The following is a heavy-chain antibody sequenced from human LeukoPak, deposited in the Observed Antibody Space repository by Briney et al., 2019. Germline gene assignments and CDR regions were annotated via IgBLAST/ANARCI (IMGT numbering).Heavy chain of an antibody. J-gene: IGHJ4*02. CDR3: ASPSYYYGGRTHNDY. CDR1: GFAFSSYE. Sequence: PGGSLRLSCAASGFAFSSYEMNWVRQAPGKGPEWVSYITGSGSTIYYADSLKGRFTISRDNAKNSLYLEMNSLRVEDTAVYYCASPSYYYGGRTHNDYWGQGTLVTVSS. D-gene: IGHD4-23*01. V-gene: IGHV3-48*03. CDR2: ITGSGSTI.